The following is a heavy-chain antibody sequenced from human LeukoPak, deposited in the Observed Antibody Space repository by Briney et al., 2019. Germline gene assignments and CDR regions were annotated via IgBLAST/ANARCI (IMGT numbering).Heavy chain of an antibody. J-gene: IGHJ4*02. CDR1: GFTFSSYA. CDR3: ARDPALKWELPDY. CDR2: ISYDGSNK. D-gene: IGHD1-26*01. V-gene: IGHV3-30-3*01. Sequence: PGGSLRLSCAASGFTFSSYAMHWVRQAPGKGLEWVAVISYDGSNKYYADSVKGRFTISRDNSKNTLYLQMNSLRAEDTAVYYCARDPALKWELPDYWGQGTLVTVSS.